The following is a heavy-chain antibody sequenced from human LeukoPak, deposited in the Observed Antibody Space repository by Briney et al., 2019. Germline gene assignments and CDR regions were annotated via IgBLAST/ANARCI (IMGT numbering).Heavy chain of an antibody. J-gene: IGHJ4*02. CDR1: GASISSYY. V-gene: IGHV4-4*07. D-gene: IGHD2-2*01. CDR2: IYTSGST. Sequence: SETLSLTCTVSGASISSYYWTWIRQPAGKGLEWIGRIYTSGSTNYNPSLKSRVAMSVDTSKNQFSLKLSSVTAADTAVYYCARLSADSSSSRGFDYSGQGTLVTVSS. CDR3: ARLSADSSSSRGFDY.